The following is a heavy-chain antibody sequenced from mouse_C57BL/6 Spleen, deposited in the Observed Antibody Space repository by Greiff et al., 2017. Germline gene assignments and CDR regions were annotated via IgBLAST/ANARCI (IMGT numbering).Heavy chain of an antibody. J-gene: IGHJ1*03. CDR2: IYPRDGST. CDR3: AKGSNWDAYFDV. CDR1: GYTFTDHT. D-gene: IGHD4-1*01. Sequence: QVQLQQSDAELVKPGASVKISCKVSGYTFTDHTIHWMKQRPEQGLEWIGYIYPRDGSTKYNEKFKDKATLTADKSSSTAYMQLNSLTSEDSAVYFCAKGSNWDAYFDVWGTGTTVTVSS. V-gene: IGHV1-78*01.